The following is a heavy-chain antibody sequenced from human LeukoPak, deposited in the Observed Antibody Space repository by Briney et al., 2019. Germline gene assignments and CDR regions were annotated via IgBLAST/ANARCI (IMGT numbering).Heavy chain of an antibody. CDR1: GFTFSSYW. CDR2: INSDGSST. Sequence: GGSLRLSCAASGFTFSSYWMHWVRQAPGKGLVWVSRINSDGSSTSYADSVKGRFTISRDNAKNTLYLQMNSLRAEDMALYYCTTLAYYYDSSGYYYPYSYFDYWGQGTLVTVSS. CDR3: TTLAYYYDSSGYYYPYSYFDY. J-gene: IGHJ4*02. D-gene: IGHD3-22*01. V-gene: IGHV3-74*01.